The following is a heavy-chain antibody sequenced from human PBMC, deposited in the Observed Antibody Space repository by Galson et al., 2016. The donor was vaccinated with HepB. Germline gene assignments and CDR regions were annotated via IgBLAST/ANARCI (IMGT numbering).Heavy chain of an antibody. J-gene: IGHJ6*02. D-gene: IGHD1-1*01. CDR1: GYTFNSYA. CDR2: ISASNGNT. V-gene: IGHV1-18*01. CDR3: AGPSRLEANGYCYFYGMDV. Sequence: SVKVSCKASGYTFNSYAFNWVRQAPGQGLEWVGWISASNGNTNYAENLRGRVTLTTDTSTNTAYMVRRSLTSDDTAVYYCAGPSRLEANGYCYFYGMDVWGQGTTVTVSS.